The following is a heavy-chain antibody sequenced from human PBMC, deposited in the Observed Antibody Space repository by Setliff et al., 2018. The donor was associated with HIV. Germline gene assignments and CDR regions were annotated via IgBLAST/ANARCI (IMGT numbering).Heavy chain of an antibody. CDR1: GYTLTELF. V-gene: IGHV1-24*01. CDR3: ATDPGYSSTWYSESFQH. D-gene: IGHD6-13*01. Sequence: ASVKVSCKISGYTLTELFTHWVRQAPGKGLEWMANFDPEDGETFYAQKFQGRLTMTEDTSTDTAYMELSSLRSDDTAMYYCATDPGYSSTWYSESFQHWGQGTVVNVSS. CDR2: FDPEDGET. J-gene: IGHJ1*01.